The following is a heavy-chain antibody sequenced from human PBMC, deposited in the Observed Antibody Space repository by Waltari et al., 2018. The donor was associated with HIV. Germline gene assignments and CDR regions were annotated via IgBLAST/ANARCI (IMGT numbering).Heavy chain of an antibody. Sequence: EVQLLESGGGLVQPGGSLRLSCAASGFTFSRSAMSWDRQAPGKGLEWVSAMSGSGGSTYYADSVKGRFTISRDNSKNTRYLQMNSLRAEDTAVYYCAKVGGYIDYWGQGTLVTVSS. J-gene: IGHJ4*02. D-gene: IGHD2-2*02. V-gene: IGHV3-23*01. CDR1: GFTFSRSA. CDR3: AKVGGYIDY. CDR2: MSGSGGST.